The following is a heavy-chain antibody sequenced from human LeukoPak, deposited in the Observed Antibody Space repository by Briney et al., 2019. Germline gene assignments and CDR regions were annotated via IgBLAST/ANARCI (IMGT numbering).Heavy chain of an antibody. CDR3: ARVSIFGVVIANDY. CDR1: GGSITGYK. CDR2: SDDSGHT. D-gene: IGHD3-16*02. Sequence: SETLSLTCSVSGGSITGYKWAWIRQPAGKGLEWLRRSDDSGHTDYSPSLESRLTVSIDKSKNQVSLMLNSVTAADTAVYYCARVSIFGVVIANDYWGQGTVVTVSS. J-gene: IGHJ4*02. V-gene: IGHV4-4*07.